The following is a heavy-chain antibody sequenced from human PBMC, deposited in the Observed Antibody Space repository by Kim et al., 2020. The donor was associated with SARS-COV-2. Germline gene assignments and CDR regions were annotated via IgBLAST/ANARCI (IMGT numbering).Heavy chain of an antibody. D-gene: IGHD3-22*01. V-gene: IGHV5-10-1*01. CDR2: IDPSDSYT. CDR3: ARLAYDSSGYYYNWFDP. CDR1: GYSFTSYW. Sequence: GESLKISCKGSGYSFTSYWISWVRQMPGKGLEWMGRIDPSDSYTNYSPSFQGHVTISADKSISTAYLQWSSLKASDTAMYYCARLAYDSSGYYYNWFDPWGQGTLVTVSS. J-gene: IGHJ5*02.